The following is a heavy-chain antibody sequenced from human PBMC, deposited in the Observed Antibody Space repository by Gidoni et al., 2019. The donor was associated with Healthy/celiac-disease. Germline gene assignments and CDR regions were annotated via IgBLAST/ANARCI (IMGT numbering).Heavy chain of an antibody. CDR3: AKDPYSYGYIPDY. V-gene: IGHV3-30*18. D-gene: IGHD5-18*01. J-gene: IGHJ4*02. Sequence: QVQLVESGGGVVQPGRSLRLPCAASGFTFSSYGMHWVRQAPGKGLEWVAVISYDGSNKYYADSVKGRFTISRDNSKNTLYLQMNSLRAEDTAVYYCAKDPYSYGYIPDYWGQGTLVTVSS. CDR2: ISYDGSNK. CDR1: GFTFSSYG.